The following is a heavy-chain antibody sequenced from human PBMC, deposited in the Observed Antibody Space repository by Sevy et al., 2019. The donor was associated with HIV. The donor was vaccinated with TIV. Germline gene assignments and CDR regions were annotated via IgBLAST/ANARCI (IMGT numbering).Heavy chain of an antibody. CDR3: ARSAVAGIEAWFDP. V-gene: IGHV3-30-3*01. Sequence: GGSLRLSCVGSGFTFSRHAMHWVRQAPGKGLEWVAVILYDGSNKYYADSVKGRFTISRDNSNNTLDLEMNSLRPEDTAAYYCARSAVAGIEAWFDPWGLGTLVTVSS. D-gene: IGHD6-19*01. CDR1: GFTFSRHA. CDR2: ILYDGSNK. J-gene: IGHJ5*02.